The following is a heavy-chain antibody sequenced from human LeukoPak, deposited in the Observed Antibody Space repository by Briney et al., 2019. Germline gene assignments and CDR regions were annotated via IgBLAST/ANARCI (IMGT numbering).Heavy chain of an antibody. V-gene: IGHV1-2*02. Sequence: ASVKVSCKASEYTFTGYYIHWMRQAPGQGLEWMGWINCKSGATNYAQKFQGRVTMTKDRPIRTAYMDLSRLKSDDTAVYFCARQSLDYYETLDAFDIWGQGTVVTVSS. D-gene: IGHD3-22*01. CDR1: EYTFTGYY. CDR2: INCKSGAT. CDR3: ARQSLDYYETLDAFDI. J-gene: IGHJ3*02.